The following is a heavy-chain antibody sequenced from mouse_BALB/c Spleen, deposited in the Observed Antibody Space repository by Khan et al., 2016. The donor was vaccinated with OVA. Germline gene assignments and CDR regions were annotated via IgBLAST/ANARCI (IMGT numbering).Heavy chain of an antibody. CDR1: GFNIKDTY. CDR2: LDPANGNT. J-gene: IGHJ3*01. V-gene: IGHV14-3*02. Sequence: VQLQQSGAELVKPGASVKLSCSASGFNIKDTYMHWVKQRPEQGLDWIGRLDPANGNTKYDPKFQGKATLTADQSSNTAYLQVSSLTSEDTAVYYCARDYWDVFAYWGQGTLVTVSA. D-gene: IGHD4-1*01. CDR3: ARDYWDVFAY.